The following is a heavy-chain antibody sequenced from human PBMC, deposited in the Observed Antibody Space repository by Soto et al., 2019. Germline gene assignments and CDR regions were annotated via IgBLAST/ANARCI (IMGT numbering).Heavy chain of an antibody. J-gene: IGHJ1*01. D-gene: IGHD3-10*01. CDR1: GFIFSDYA. CDR3: ARENSRISRRLLQH. Sequence: GGSLRLSCVASGFIFSDYAMHWARQAPGKGLEWVALISPAGTNQYYADSAKGRFTISRDNSKNTLYLQMNSLRPEDTGLYYCARENSRISRRLLQHWGHGTLVTVSS. CDR2: ISPAGTNQ. V-gene: IGHV3-30-3*01.